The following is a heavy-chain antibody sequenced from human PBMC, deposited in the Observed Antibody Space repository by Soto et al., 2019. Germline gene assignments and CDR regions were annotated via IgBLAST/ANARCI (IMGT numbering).Heavy chain of an antibody. V-gene: IGHV1-18*01. CDR1: GYTFSSYH. Sequence: QIQLVQSGAEVKKPGASVKVSCKASGYTFSSYHITWVRQAPGQGLEWMGWISAYNGNTNYAQNLQGRVTMTTDPSTSTAYMELRSLRSDDTAVYYWARDLPPVDYLGQGTLVTVSS. CDR3: ARDLPPVDY. J-gene: IGHJ4*02. CDR2: ISAYNGNT.